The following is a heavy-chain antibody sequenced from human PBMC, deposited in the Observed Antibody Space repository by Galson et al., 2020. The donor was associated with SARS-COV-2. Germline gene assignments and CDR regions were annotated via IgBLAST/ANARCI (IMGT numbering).Heavy chain of an antibody. CDR1: GFSLSTSGVG. V-gene: IGHV2-5*02. CDR2: NYWDDDK. D-gene: IGHD5-12*01. J-gene: IGHJ3*02. Sequence: SGPTLVKPTQTLTLTCTFSGFSLSTSGVGVGWIRQPPGKALEWLAVNYWDDDKRYSPSLKNRLTITKDTSKNQVVLTMTNMDPVDTATYYCARVYHAGYSGYDDAFDIWGQGTMVTVSS. CDR3: ARVYHAGYSGYDDAFDI.